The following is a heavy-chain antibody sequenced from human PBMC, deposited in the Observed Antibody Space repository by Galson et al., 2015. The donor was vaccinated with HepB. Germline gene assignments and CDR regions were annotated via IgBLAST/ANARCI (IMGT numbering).Heavy chain of an antibody. J-gene: IGHJ4*02. D-gene: IGHD5-18*01. CDR2: IYYTGNT. CDR3: ARAAGDSSTYANDY. Sequence: ETLSLTCTVSGASISSSLYYWVWIRPPPEKGLEWIGSIYYTGNTYYKSSLKSRVTISADMSKNQFSLKVNSVTAADTAVYYCARAAGDSSTYANDYWGQGTLVTVSS. V-gene: IGHV4-39*07. CDR1: GASISSSLYY.